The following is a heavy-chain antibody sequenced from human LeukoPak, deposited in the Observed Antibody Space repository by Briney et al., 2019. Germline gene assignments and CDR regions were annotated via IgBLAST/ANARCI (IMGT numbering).Heavy chain of an antibody. CDR1: GFTFSSYG. Sequence: GGSLRLSCAASGFTFSSYGMHWVRQAPGKGLEWVAFIRYDGSSKYYADSVKGRFTISRDNSKNTLYLQMNSLRAEDTAVYYCAKRAVVPAAIDYWGQGTPVTVSS. D-gene: IGHD2-2*01. CDR2: IRYDGSSK. V-gene: IGHV3-30*02. CDR3: AKRAVVPAAIDY. J-gene: IGHJ4*02.